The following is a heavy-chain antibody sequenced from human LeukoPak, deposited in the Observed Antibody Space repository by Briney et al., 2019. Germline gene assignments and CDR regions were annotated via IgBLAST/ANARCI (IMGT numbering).Heavy chain of an antibody. CDR1: GYTFTSYG. D-gene: IGHD5-12*01. CDR2: ISAYNGNT. V-gene: IGHV1-18*01. Sequence: GASVKVSCKASGYTFTSYGISWVRQAPGQGLEWMGWISAYNGNTNYAQKLQGRVTMTTDTSTSTAYMELRSLRSDDTAVYYCARRYSGYDYKAPYYYYYMDVWGKGTTVTISS. J-gene: IGHJ6*03. CDR3: ARRYSGYDYKAPYYYYYMDV.